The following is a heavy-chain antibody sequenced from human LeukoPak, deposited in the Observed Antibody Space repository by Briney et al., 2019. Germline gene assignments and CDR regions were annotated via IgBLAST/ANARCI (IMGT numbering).Heavy chain of an antibody. Sequence: ASVKVSCKASGYTFSGYYMNWVRQAPGQGLERMGWINPNGGGAIYAQNFQGRVTMTRDTSTNTAYMELRSLKSDDTAVYFCARGGKSELGTCDFWGQGTLVTVSS. D-gene: IGHD7-27*01. J-gene: IGHJ4*02. V-gene: IGHV1-2*02. CDR2: INPNGGGA. CDR3: ARGGKSELGTCDF. CDR1: GYTFSGYY.